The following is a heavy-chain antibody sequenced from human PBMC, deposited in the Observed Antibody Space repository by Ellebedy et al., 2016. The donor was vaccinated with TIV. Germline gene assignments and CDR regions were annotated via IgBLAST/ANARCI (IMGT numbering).Heavy chain of an antibody. CDR1: GFSTSG. CDR3: VKGAYPVPTVMAV. Sequence: GESLKISCATSGFSTSGMHWVRQAPGKGLEWVAFIRSDGSNKYYADSVEGRFTISRDNSRNTLDLQMTRLGAEETARYYCVKGAYPVPTVMAVWGQGTVVIVSS. J-gene: IGHJ6*02. V-gene: IGHV3-30*02. D-gene: IGHD3-16*01. CDR2: IRSDGSNK.